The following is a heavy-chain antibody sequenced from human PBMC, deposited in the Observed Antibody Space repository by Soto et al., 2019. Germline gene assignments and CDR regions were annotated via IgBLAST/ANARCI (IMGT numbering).Heavy chain of an antibody. D-gene: IGHD2-2*01. CDR2: ISYDGSNK. Sequence: GGSLRLSCAASGFTFSSYAMHWVRQAPGKGLEWVAVISYDGSNKYYADSVKGRFTISRDNSKNTLYLQMNSLRAEDTAVYYCAREDRIIIPAVSDFWGQGNLVTVS. V-gene: IGHV3-30-3*01. J-gene: IGHJ4*02. CDR3: AREDRIIIPAVSDF. CDR1: GFTFSSYA.